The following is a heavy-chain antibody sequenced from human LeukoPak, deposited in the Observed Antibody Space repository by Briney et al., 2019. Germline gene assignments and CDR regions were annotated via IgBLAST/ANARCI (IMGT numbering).Heavy chain of an antibody. CDR3: AKDGVVVVPAEDY. CDR2: IRYDGSNK. CDR1: GFTFSSYG. D-gene: IGHD2-2*01. Sequence: PGGSLRLSCAASGFTFSSYGMHWVRQAPGKGLEWVAFIRYDGSNKYYADSVKGRFTIFRDNSKNTLYLQMNSLRAEDTAVYYCAKDGVVVVPAEDYWGQGTLVTVSS. J-gene: IGHJ4*02. V-gene: IGHV3-30*02.